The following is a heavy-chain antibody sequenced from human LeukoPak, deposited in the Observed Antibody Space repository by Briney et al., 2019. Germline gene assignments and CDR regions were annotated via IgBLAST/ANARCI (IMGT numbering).Heavy chain of an antibody. D-gene: IGHD3-10*01. CDR2: IRYDGSNK. CDR3: AKDIRGLNYYYYYYMDV. CDR1: GFTFSSYG. V-gene: IGHV3-30*02. Sequence: GGSLRLSCAASGFTFSSYGMHWVRQAPGKGLEWVAFIRYDGSNKYYADSVKGRFTISRDNSKNTLYLQMNSLRAEDTAVYYCAKDIRGLNYYYYYYMDVWGKGTTVTVSS. J-gene: IGHJ6*03.